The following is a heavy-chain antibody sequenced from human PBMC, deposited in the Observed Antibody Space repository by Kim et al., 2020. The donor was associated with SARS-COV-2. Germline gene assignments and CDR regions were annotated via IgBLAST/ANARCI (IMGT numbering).Heavy chain of an antibody. D-gene: IGHD3-10*01. V-gene: IGHV4-31*03. CDR3: ATSPVSPNYFDY. CDR2: IYYSGST. J-gene: IGHJ4*02. Sequence: SETLSLTCTVSGGSISSGGYYWSWIRQHPGKGLEWIGYIYYSGSTYYNPSLKSRVTISVDTSKNQFSLKLSSVTAADTAVYYCATSPVSPNYFDYWGQGTLVTVSS. CDR1: GGSISSGGYY.